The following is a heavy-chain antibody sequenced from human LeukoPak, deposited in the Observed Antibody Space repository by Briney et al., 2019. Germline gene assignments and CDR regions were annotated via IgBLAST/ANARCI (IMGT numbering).Heavy chain of an antibody. D-gene: IGHD6-13*01. CDR1: GGTFSSYA. V-gene: IGHV1-69*05. J-gene: IGHJ6*03. Sequence: ASVKVSCKASGGTFSSYAISWVRQAPGQGLEWMGGIIPIFGTANYAQKFQGRVTITTDESTSTAYMELSSLRSEDTAVYYCARGVGIAAAGSYYYYYYMDVWGKGTTVTVSS. CDR3: ARGVGIAAAGSYYYYYYMDV. CDR2: IIPIFGTA.